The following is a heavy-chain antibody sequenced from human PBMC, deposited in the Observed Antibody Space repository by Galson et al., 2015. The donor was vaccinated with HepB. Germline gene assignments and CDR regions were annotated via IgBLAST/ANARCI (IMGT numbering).Heavy chain of an antibody. V-gene: IGHV3-9*01. Sequence: SLRLSCAASGFTFDDFAMYWVRQVPEKGLEWVSSISWNSGYIGYADSVEGRFTISRDNAKKSLYLQMSSLRAEDTALYYCAKGLAHGFDWLFHYWGQGTLVTVSS. D-gene: IGHD3-9*01. J-gene: IGHJ4*02. CDR3: AKGLAHGFDWLFHY. CDR2: ISWNSGYI. CDR1: GFTFDDFA.